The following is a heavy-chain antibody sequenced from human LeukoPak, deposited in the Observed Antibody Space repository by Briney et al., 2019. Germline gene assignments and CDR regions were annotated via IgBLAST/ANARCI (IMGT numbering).Heavy chain of an antibody. J-gene: IGHJ6*02. Sequence: PGGSPRLACAASGFTLNIYAMTWVRQAPGKGLEWVSGISASGDHTSYADSVKGRFTISRDNSKNTLYLQMNSLRAEDTAVYYCAKDGRAVTDHYYYYGMDVWGHGTTVTVSS. V-gene: IGHV3-23*01. CDR3: AKDGRAVTDHYYYYGMDV. CDR2: ISASGDHT. D-gene: IGHD6-19*01. CDR1: GFTLNIYA.